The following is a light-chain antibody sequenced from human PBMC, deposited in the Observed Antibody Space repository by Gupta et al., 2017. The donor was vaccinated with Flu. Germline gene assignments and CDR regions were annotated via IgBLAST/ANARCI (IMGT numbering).Light chain of an antibody. CDR3: QVWDSSRTHAVV. Sequence: GNNIGTKRGHWDQQRPGQAPVVVVYDDTERPSGIPARFYGSNSGNTATLTIVRVEAGDEADYYCQVWDSSRTHAVVFGGGTNLAVL. V-gene: IGLV3-21*02. CDR1: NIGTKR. CDR2: DDT. J-gene: IGLJ2*01.